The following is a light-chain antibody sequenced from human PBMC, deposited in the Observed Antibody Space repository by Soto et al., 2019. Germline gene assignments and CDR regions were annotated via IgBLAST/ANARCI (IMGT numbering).Light chain of an antibody. CDR2: GAS. Sequence: LTQSPSFLSPSVRDRVTITCRASQGISNSLAWYQQKPGQAPRLLIFGASNRATGIPDRFSGSGSGTDFTLTISRLEPEDFAVYHCQQYGGSPRTFGQGTKVERK. CDR3: QQYGGSPRT. J-gene: IGKJ1*01. CDR1: QGISNS. V-gene: IGKV3-20*01.